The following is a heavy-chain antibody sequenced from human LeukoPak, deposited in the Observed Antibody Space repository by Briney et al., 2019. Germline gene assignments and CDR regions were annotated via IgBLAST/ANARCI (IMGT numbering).Heavy chain of an antibody. CDR1: GFTFSTYF. Sequence: GGSLRLSCTGSGFTFSTYFINWVRQAPGKGLEWVSYISGSGNTINYADSVNGRFTVTRDNAKNSVFLQMNSLRVEDTAVYYCARERYYGSGSASGMDVWGQGTTVTVSS. J-gene: IGHJ6*02. V-gene: IGHV3-48*01. CDR3: ARERYYGSGSASGMDV. D-gene: IGHD3-10*01. CDR2: ISGSGNTI.